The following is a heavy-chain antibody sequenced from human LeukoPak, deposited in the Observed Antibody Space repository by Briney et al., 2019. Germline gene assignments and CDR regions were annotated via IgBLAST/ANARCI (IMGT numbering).Heavy chain of an antibody. J-gene: IGHJ6*03. CDR3: AKEKTVRRPLPLLPRTTYYMDV. Sequence: PGGSLRLSCAASGLTFSSYNMNWVRQAPGKGLEWVSSISSSSSYIYYADSVKGRFTISRDNAKNSLYLQMNSLRAEDTAVYYCAKEKTVRRPLPLLPRTTYYMDVWGKGTTVTVSS. CDR1: GLTFSSYN. CDR2: ISSSSSYI. D-gene: IGHD2-15*01. V-gene: IGHV3-21*01.